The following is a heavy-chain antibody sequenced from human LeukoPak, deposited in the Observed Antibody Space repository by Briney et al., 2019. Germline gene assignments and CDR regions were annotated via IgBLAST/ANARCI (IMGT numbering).Heavy chain of an antibody. Sequence: SETLSLTCTVSGGSISGSSYYWGWIRQPPGKGLGWIGSIYYSGSTYYNPSLKSRVTISVDTSKNQFSLKLSSVTAADTAVYYCARDRPGIAAAGGVDWGQGTLVTVSS. CDR2: IYYSGST. V-gene: IGHV4-39*07. J-gene: IGHJ4*02. CDR1: GGSISGSSYY. D-gene: IGHD6-13*01. CDR3: ARDRPGIAAAGGVD.